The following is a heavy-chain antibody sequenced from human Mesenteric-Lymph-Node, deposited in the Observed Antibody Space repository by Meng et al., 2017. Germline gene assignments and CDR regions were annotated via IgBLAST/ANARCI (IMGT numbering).Heavy chain of an antibody. J-gene: IGHJ4*02. V-gene: IGHV1-18*01. CDR2: INTYNGNT. Sequence: ASVKVSCKASGYTFTSYGISWVRQAPGQGLEWMGWINTYNGNTNYAHKLQGRVTMTTDTSTSTAYMELRSLRSDDTAVYYCARESLGIATDYWGQGTLVTVSS. D-gene: IGHD6-13*01. CDR1: GYTFTSYG. CDR3: ARESLGIATDY.